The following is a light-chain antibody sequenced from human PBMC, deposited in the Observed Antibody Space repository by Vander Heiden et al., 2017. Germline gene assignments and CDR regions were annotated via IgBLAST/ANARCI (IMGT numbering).Light chain of an antibody. CDR2: WAS. CDR3: QQYYVTPYT. Sequence: DRLITQSPDSLAVSRAERATISGNASQSVLYNSNNGEYLAWYQQSPGLPPKLLIYWASTRESGVPDRFSGSGSGTDFTLTISSLQAEDVAVYYCQQYYVTPYTFGQRTKLEIK. J-gene: IGKJ2*01. V-gene: IGKV4-1*01. CDR1: QSVLYNSNNGEY.